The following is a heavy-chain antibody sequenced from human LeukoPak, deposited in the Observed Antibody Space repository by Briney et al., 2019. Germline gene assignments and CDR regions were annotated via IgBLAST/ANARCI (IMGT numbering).Heavy chain of an antibody. CDR3: TLPDDSSGYYRY. J-gene: IGHJ4*02. CDR2: ISYDGSNK. Sequence: GRSLRLSCAASGFTFSSYAMHWVRQAPGKGLEWVAVISYDGSNKYYADSVKGRFTISRDNSKTTLYLQMNSLRAEDTAVYYCTLPDDSSGYYRYWGQGTLVTVSS. D-gene: IGHD3-22*01. V-gene: IGHV3-30-3*01. CDR1: GFTFSSYA.